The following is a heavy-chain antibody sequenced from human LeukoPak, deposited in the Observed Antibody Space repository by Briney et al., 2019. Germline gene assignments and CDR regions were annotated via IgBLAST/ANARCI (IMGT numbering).Heavy chain of an antibody. CDR1: GFTFTGHN. V-gene: IGHV3-48*04. J-gene: IGHJ4*02. CDR3: ARYLTSGWHTHYFDY. D-gene: IGHD6-19*01. Sequence: PGGSLRLSCAASGFTFTGHNMNWVRQAPGKGLEWISFVSISSGTIYYADSVKGRFTISRDNAKNSLSLQMNSLRAEDTAVYYCARYLTSGWHTHYFDYWGQGTLVTVSS. CDR2: VSISSGTI.